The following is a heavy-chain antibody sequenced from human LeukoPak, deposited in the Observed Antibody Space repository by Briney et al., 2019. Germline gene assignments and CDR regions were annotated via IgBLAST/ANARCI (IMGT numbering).Heavy chain of an antibody. CDR3: AKSVGSGSYPRDFDY. J-gene: IGHJ4*02. CDR1: GFTFSSYG. CDR2: IWYDGSNK. D-gene: IGHD3-10*01. Sequence: PGRSLRFSCAASGFTFSSYGMHWVRQAPGKGLEWVAVIWYDGSNKYYADSVKGRFTISRDNSKNTLYLQMNSLRAEDTAVYYCAKSVGSGSYPRDFDYWGQGTLVTVSS. V-gene: IGHV3-33*06.